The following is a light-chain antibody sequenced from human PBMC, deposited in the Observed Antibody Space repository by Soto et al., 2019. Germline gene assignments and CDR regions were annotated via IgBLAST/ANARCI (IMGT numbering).Light chain of an antibody. CDR3: QQYNSYSLT. CDR1: QSISTW. J-gene: IGKJ1*01. Sequence: DIQMTQSPSTLSASVGDRVTITCRASQSISTWLAWYQQEPGKAPKLLIHKASSLQSGVPSRFSGSGSGTDFTLTISSLQPDDFATYYCQQYNSYSLTFGQGTRVEIK. CDR2: KAS. V-gene: IGKV1-5*03.